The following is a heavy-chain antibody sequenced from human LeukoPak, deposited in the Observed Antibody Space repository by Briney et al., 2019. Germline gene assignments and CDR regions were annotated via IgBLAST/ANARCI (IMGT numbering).Heavy chain of an antibody. CDR3: ARQYYYDSSGYPFDY. D-gene: IGHD3-22*01. Sequence: RGESLKISCKGSGYSFTSYWIGWVRQMPGKGLKWMGIIYPGDSDTRYSPSFQGQVTISADKSISTAYLQWSSLKASDTAMYYCARQYYYDSSGYPFDYWGQGTLVTVSS. CDR1: GYSFTSYW. V-gene: IGHV5-51*01. J-gene: IGHJ4*02. CDR2: IYPGDSDT.